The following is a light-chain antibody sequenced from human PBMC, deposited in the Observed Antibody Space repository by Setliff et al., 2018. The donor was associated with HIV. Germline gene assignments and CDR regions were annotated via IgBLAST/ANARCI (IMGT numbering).Light chain of an antibody. CDR1: STDIGTYTY. CDR2: GVN. J-gene: IGLJ1*01. V-gene: IGLV2-14*03. Sequence: QSALTQPASVSGSPGQSIAISCTGSSTDIGTYTYVSWYQQHPGQAPKLLIFGVNHRPSGVSDRFSGSKSDNTASLTISGLQAEDEAYYYCCSYGRNHVFGTGTKVTV. CDR3: CSYGRNHV.